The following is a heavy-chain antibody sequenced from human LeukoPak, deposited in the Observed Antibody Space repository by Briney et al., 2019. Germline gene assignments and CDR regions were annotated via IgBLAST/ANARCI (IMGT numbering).Heavy chain of an antibody. D-gene: IGHD1/OR15-1a*01. Sequence: PSETLSLTCAVSGYSISSGYYWGWIRQPPGKGLEWIGSIYHSGSTYYNPSLKSRVTISVDTSKNQSSLKLSSVTAAGTAVYYCARGGQQFDYWGQGTLVTVSS. CDR1: GYSISSGYY. CDR3: ARGGQQFDY. J-gene: IGHJ4*02. V-gene: IGHV4-38-2*01. CDR2: IYHSGST.